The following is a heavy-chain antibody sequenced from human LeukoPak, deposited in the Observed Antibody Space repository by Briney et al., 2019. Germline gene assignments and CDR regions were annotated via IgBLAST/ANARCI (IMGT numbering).Heavy chain of an antibody. J-gene: IGHJ6*02. CDR2: LYTSGST. CDR3: ARDQSITMVRGVIITLDGMDV. D-gene: IGHD3-10*01. CDR1: GGSTSSYY. Sequence: SETLSLTCTVSGGSTSSYYWSWIRQPAGKGLEWIGRLYTSGSTIYNPSLKSRVTMSVDTSKNQFSLKLSSVTAADTAVYYCARDQSITMVRGVIITLDGMDVWGQGTTVTVSS. V-gene: IGHV4-4*07.